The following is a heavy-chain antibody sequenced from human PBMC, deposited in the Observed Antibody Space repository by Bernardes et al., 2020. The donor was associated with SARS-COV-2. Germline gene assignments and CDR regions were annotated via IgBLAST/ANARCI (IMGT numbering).Heavy chain of an antibody. Sequence: WESLGLTCTVSGGSIRSNSYYWGWIRQPTGKGLEWIGGIYSDGSTYYTPSLRSRVSMSVDTSQNQFSLKLSSVTAADTAVYYCARRGGIAATNTFDQWGQGTLVTVSS. J-gene: IGHJ4*02. CDR1: GGSIRSNSYY. D-gene: IGHD6-13*01. V-gene: IGHV4-39*01. CDR3: ARRGGIAATNTFDQ. CDR2: IYSDGST.